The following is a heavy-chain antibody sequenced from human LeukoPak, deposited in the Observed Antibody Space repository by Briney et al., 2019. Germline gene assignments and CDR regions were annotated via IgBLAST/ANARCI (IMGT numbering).Heavy chain of an antibody. J-gene: IGHJ4*02. CDR1: GFTFSSYS. CDR2: INADGSST. CDR3: ARGRGEGCSSTSCRSLPDY. D-gene: IGHD2-2*01. V-gene: IGHV3-74*01. Sequence: PGGSLRLSCAASGFTFSSYSMNWVRQAPGKGLVWVSRINADGSSTNYADSVKGRFTISRDNAKNTLYLQVNSLRVEDTAVYFCARGRGEGCSSTSCRSLPDYWGQGTLVTVSS.